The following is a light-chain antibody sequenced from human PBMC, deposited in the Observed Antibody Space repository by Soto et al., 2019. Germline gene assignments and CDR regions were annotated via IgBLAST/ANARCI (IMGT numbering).Light chain of an antibody. CDR3: AVWDDSLKGDV. CDR1: SSNIGGHT. J-gene: IGLJ1*01. V-gene: IGLV1-44*01. Sequence: QSVLTQPPSASGAPGQRVIISCSGSSSNIGGHTVNWYQQLPGTAPKLLIYRNNERPSGVPDRVSGSKSGTSASLAISGLQSEDEADYYCAVWDDSLKGDVLGTGTKLTDL. CDR2: RNN.